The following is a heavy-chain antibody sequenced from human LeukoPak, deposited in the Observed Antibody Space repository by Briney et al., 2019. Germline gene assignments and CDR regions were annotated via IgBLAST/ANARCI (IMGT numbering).Heavy chain of an antibody. Sequence: GGSLRLSCAASGFTFSRYWMSWVRQTPGKGLEWVANIKEDGSEKYYVDSVKGRFTISRDNAKDSLYLQMNSLRAEDTAVYYCAREDYDFWTGYFRFRGATRFDPWGQGTLVTVSS. CDR1: GFTFSRYW. CDR3: AREDYDFWTGYFRFRGATRFDP. CDR2: IKEDGSEK. V-gene: IGHV3-7*01. D-gene: IGHD3-3*01. J-gene: IGHJ5*02.